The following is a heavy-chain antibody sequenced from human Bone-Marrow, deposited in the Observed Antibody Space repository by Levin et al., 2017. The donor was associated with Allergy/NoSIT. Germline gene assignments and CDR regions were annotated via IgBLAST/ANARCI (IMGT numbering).Heavy chain of an antibody. CDR1: GFTFSSYA. CDR2: ISGIGVTA. V-gene: IGHV3-23*01. J-gene: IGHJ4*02. D-gene: IGHD6-13*01. Sequence: GESLKISCAASGFTFSSYAMSWVRQAPGKGLEWVSAISGIGVTAYYADSVKGRFTISRDNSNNTLSLHMNSLRADDTGVYFCARSVRSSWFDYWGQGALVTVSS. CDR3: ARSVRSSWFDY.